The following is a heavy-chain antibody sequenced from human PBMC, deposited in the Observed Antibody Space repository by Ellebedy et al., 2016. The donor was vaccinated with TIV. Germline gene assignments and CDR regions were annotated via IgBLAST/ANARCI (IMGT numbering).Heavy chain of an antibody. CDR2: ISGSDGST. D-gene: IGHD5-18*01. Sequence: GESLKIPCAASGFTFSSYAMSWVRQAPGKGLEWVSAISGSDGSTYYADSVKGRFPISRDNSKNTLYLQMNSLRAEDTAVYYCASYVDTAMVFDYWGQGTLVTVSS. J-gene: IGHJ4*02. CDR1: GFTFSSYA. CDR3: ASYVDTAMVFDY. V-gene: IGHV3-23*01.